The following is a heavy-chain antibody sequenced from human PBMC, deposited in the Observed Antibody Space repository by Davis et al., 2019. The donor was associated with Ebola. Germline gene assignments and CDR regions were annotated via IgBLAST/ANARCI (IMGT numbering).Heavy chain of an antibody. Sequence: SVKVPCMASGYTFISYGISCVRQAPGQGSEWMGWISAYNGNTNYVQKLQGRVTMTTDTSTSTAYMELRSLRSDDTAVYYCARGGGILLSGGKGWFDPWGQGTLVTVSS. D-gene: IGHD3-16*01. CDR3: ARGGGILLSGGKGWFDP. V-gene: IGHV1-18*01. J-gene: IGHJ5*02. CDR1: GYTFISYG. CDR2: ISAYNGNT.